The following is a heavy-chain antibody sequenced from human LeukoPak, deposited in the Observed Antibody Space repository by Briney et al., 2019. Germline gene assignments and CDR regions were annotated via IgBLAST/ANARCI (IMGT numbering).Heavy chain of an antibody. CDR2: IYTSGTP. CDR3: ARGGYYYLDV. J-gene: IGHJ6*03. V-gene: IGHV4-61*02. CDR1: GASISSGRYY. Sequence: SQTLSLTCAVSGASISSGRYYWSWIRQSAGKGLEWIGRIYTSGTPTYNPSLKGRVTISIDTSKNQFSLKPTSVTAADTAVYYCARGGYYYLDVWGKGTTVTVSS.